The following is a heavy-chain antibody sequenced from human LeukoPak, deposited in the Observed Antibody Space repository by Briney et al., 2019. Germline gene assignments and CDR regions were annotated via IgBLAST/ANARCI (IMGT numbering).Heavy chain of an antibody. CDR3: ARPAGYSSGYDAFDI. Sequence: ASVKVSCKASGYTFTGYYMHWVRQAPGQGLEWMGRINPNSGGTNYAQKFQGRVTMTRDKSISTAYMELSRLRSDDTAVYYCARPAGYSSGYDAFDIWGQGTMVTVSS. CDR2: INPNSGGT. V-gene: IGHV1-2*06. D-gene: IGHD6-19*01. CDR1: GYTFTGYY. J-gene: IGHJ3*02.